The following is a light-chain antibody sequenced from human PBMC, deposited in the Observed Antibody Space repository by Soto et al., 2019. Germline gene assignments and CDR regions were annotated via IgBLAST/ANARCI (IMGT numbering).Light chain of an antibody. CDR1: SSNIGSNT. J-gene: IGLJ1*01. CDR2: STS. Sequence: QSVLTQPPSASGNPGQIVAIAWYGSSSNIGSNTVTWYQQLPGTAPKLRIDSTSQRSSGVPGRFSGSKSGASASLSISGLQSEDEADYYCAAWDDRLDVYVFGPGTKLTVL. CDR3: AAWDDRLDVYV. V-gene: IGLV1-44*01.